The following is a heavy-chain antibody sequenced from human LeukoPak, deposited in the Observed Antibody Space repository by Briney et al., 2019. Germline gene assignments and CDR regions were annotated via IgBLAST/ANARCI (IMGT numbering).Heavy chain of an antibody. CDR2: FYNSGIT. Sequence: PSETLSLTCTVSGSSISSSSYYWGWIRQPPGKGLQWIGTFYNSGITYFNPSLKSRVTMSIDTSKNQFSLKVTSVTAADTAVYYCARRSITGWFDPWGQGTLVTVSS. CDR1: GSSISSSSYY. D-gene: IGHD2-2*01. J-gene: IGHJ5*02. V-gene: IGHV4-39*01. CDR3: ARRSITGWFDP.